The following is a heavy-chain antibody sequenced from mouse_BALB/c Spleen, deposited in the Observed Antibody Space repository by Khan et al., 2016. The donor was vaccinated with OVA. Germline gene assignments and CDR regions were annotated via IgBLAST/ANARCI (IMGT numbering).Heavy chain of an antibody. D-gene: IGHD1-2*01. CDR2: IDPPNGNT. Sequence: VQLQQSGAELFTSWATVKLSCTAPSLNIPSTYMHWLKQWPEQGLEWIGRIDPPNGNTKYDPKFQGKATITADTSSNTAYLQLSSLTSEETAGYYCARRDGKWSQATTRTVSS. CDR3: ARRDGK. V-gene: IGHV14-3*02. J-gene: IGHJ2*01. CDR1: SLNIPSTY.